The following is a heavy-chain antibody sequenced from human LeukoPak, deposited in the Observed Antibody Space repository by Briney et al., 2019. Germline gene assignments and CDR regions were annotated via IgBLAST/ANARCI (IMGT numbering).Heavy chain of an antibody. J-gene: IGHJ5*02. V-gene: IGHV1-69*04. CDR3: ARAPIAAAGIGFDP. Sequence: SVKVSCKASGGTFSSYAISWVRQAPGQGLEWMGRTIPILGIANYARKFQGRVTITADKSTSTAYMELSSLRSEDTAVYYCARAPIAAAGIGFDPWGQGTLVTVSS. CDR2: TIPILGIA. CDR1: GGTFSSYA. D-gene: IGHD6-13*01.